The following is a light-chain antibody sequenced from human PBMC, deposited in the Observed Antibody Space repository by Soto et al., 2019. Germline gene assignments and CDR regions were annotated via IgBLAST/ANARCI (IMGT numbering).Light chain of an antibody. Sequence: IMFTQSPCTLSLSQGDRVTLSCRASQCVSSSYLAWYQQKPGQAPRLLIYGASTRATGIPDRFSGSGSGTDFTLTISRLQPEDFAVYYCQQYCSSPRTFGQGTKVDI. J-gene: IGKJ1*01. CDR3: QQYCSSPRT. CDR2: GAS. V-gene: IGKV3-20*01. CDR1: QCVSSSY.